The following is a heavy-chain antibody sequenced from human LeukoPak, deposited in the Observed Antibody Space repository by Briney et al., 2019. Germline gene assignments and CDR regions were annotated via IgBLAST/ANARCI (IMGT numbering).Heavy chain of an antibody. V-gene: IGHV3-23*01. J-gene: IGHJ4*02. CDR3: AKEGRIVVVPAATQY. CDR2: ISGSGGST. CDR1: GFTFSSYA. D-gene: IGHD2-2*01. Sequence: GGSLRLSCAASGFTFSSYAMSWVRQAPGKGLEWVSAISGSGGSTYYADSVRGRFTISRDNSKNTLYLQMNTLRAEDTAVYYCAKEGRIVVVPAATQYWGQGTLVTVSS.